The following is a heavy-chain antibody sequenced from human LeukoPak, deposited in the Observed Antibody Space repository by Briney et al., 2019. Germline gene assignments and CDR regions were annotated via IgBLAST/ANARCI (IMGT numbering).Heavy chain of an antibody. J-gene: IGHJ4*02. Sequence: KPSETLSLTCAVYGGSFSGYYWSWIRQPPGKGLEWIGEINHSGSTNYNPSLKSRVTISVDTSENQFSLKLSSVTAADTAVYYCARVDGDYGTYYFDYWGQGTLVTVSS. CDR2: INHSGST. CDR3: ARVDGDYGTYYFDY. V-gene: IGHV4-34*01. CDR1: GGSFSGYY. D-gene: IGHD4-17*01.